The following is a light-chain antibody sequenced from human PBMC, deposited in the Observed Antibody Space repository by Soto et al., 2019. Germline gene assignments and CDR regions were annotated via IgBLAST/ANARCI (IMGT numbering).Light chain of an antibody. CDR1: QSISSY. CDR3: QQIYDTPFT. V-gene: IGKV1-39*01. Sequence: DIQMTQSPSSLSASVGDRVTITCRAGQSISSYLNWYQQQPRKAPKLLIYASSNLQSGVPSMFSGSGSGTDFTINSSSLQPEDFATYYCQQIYDTPFTFGPGTTVDIK. J-gene: IGKJ3*01. CDR2: ASS.